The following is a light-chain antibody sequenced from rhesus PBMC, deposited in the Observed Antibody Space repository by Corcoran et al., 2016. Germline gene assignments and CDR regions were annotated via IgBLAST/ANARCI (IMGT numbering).Light chain of an antibody. Sequence: EIVMMQSPATLALSPGERATLSCRASQSVSSYLAWYQQTPGQAPRLLIYGASSRATGIPDKFSGRWSGTEFALTIISLEPEYVVVYFCLQSSDWPQYSFGQGTKLEIK. CDR1: QSVSSY. CDR3: LQSSDWPQYS. V-gene: IGKV3-24*04. CDR2: GAS. J-gene: IGKJ2*01.